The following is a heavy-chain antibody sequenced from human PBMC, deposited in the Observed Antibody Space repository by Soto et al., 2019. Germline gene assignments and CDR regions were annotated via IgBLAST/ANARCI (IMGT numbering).Heavy chain of an antibody. CDR3: ARNREINYDFWSGYYRVPYYYYGMDA. D-gene: IGHD3-3*01. CDR2: ISYDGSNK. V-gene: IGHV3-30-3*01. J-gene: IGHJ6*02. Sequence: PGGSLRLSCAASGFTFSSYAMHWVRQAPGKGLEWVAVISYDGSNKYYADSVKGRFTISRDNSKNTLYLQMNSLRAEDTAVYYCARNREINYDFWSGYYRVPYYYYGMDAWGQGTTVTVSS. CDR1: GFTFSSYA.